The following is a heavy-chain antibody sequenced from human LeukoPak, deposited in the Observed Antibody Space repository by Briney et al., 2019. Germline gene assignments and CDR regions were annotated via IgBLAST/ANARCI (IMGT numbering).Heavy chain of an antibody. CDR3: ARDRVSYGSGSYTLYYYMDV. D-gene: IGHD3-10*01. J-gene: IGHJ6*03. CDR2: ISAYNGNT. CDR1: GYTFTSYG. V-gene: IGHV1-18*01. Sequence: ASVTVSCKASGYTFTSYGISWVRQAPGQGLEWMGWISAYNGNTNYAQKLQGRVTMTTDTSTSTDYMELRSLRSDDTAVYCCARDRVSYGSGSYTLYYYMDVWGKGTTVTISS.